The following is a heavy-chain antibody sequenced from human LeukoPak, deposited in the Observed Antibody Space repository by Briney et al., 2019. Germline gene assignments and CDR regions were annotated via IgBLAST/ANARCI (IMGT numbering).Heavy chain of an antibody. CDR2: IYYSGST. CDR3: ARDVRDYYGSGSYQNWFDP. Sequence: SETLSLTCTVSGGSISSYYWSWIRQPPGKGLEWIGYIYYSGSTNYNPSLKSRVTIPVDTSKNQFSLKLSSVTAADTAVYYCARDVRDYYGSGSYQNWFDPWGQGTLVTVSS. V-gene: IGHV4-59*01. D-gene: IGHD3-10*01. J-gene: IGHJ5*02. CDR1: GGSISSYY.